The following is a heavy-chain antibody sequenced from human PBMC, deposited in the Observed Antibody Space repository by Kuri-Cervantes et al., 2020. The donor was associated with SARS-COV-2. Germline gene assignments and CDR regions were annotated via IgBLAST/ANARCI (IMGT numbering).Heavy chain of an antibody. D-gene: IGHD3-10*01. CDR3: ARGPRVRGPNNWFDP. V-gene: IGHV4-39*07. Sequence: ESLKISCTVSGGSISSSSYYWGWIRQPPGKGLEWIGSIYYSGSTYYNPSLKSRVTVSVDTSKNQFSLKLSSVTAADTAVYYCARGPRVRGPNNWFDPWGQGTLVTVSS. CDR1: GGSISSSSYY. CDR2: IYYSGST. J-gene: IGHJ5*02.